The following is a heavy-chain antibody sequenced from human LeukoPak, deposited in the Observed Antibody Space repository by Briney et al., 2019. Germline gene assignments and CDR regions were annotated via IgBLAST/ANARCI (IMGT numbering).Heavy chain of an antibody. J-gene: IGHJ5*02. Sequence: PSQTLSLTCAISGDSVSSNSAAWNWIRQSPSRGLEWLGRTYYRSKWYNDYAVSVKSRITINPDTSKNQFSLQLNSVAPEDTAVYYCAREVTYLRPQRVNWFDPWGQGTLVTVSS. V-gene: IGHV6-1*01. CDR1: GDSVSSNSAA. CDR3: AREVTYLRPQRVNWFDP. CDR2: TYYRSKWYN. D-gene: IGHD2-21*02.